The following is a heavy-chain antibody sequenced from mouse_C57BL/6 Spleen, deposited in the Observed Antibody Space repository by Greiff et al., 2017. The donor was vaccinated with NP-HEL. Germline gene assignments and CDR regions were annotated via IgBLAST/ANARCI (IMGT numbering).Heavy chain of an antibody. D-gene: IGHD1-1*01. CDR2: ISSGGSYT. Sequence: EVHLVESGGDLVKPGGSLKLSCAASGFTFSSYGMSWVRQTPDKRLEWVATISSGGSYTYYPDSVKGRFTISRDNAKNTLYLQMSSLKSEDTAMYYCARQSSYWYFDVWGTGTTVTVSS. CDR1: GFTFSSYG. CDR3: ARQSSYWYFDV. V-gene: IGHV5-6*01. J-gene: IGHJ1*03.